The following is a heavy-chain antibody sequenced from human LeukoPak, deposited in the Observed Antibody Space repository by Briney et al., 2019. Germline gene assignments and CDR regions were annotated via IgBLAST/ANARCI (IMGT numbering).Heavy chain of an antibody. CDR2: IYPGDSDT. J-gene: IGHJ4*02. CDR1: GYSFTSYW. V-gene: IGHV5-51*01. Sequence: GESLKISCKGSGYSFTSYWIGWVRQMPGKGLEWMGIIYPGDSDTRYSPSFQGQVTISADKSISTAYLQWSSLKASDTAMYYCARHVGGKNRRQQLVTFDYWGQGTLVTVSS. CDR3: ARHVGGKNRRQQLVTFDY. D-gene: IGHD6-13*01.